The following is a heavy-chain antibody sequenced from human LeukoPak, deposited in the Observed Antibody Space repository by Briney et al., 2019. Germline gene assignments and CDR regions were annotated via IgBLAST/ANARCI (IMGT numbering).Heavy chain of an antibody. CDR2: ISQDGREK. V-gene: IGHV3-7*04. D-gene: IGHD6-19*01. J-gene: IGHJ4*02. Sequence: PGGSLRLSCAASGFAFSSFWMSWVRQVPGKGLEWVANISQDGREKNYVDSVKGRFTIFRDNAKNSLYLQMNSLRVEDTAVFYCTRGSGWYPDYWGQGTLVTVSS. CDR1: GFAFSSFW. CDR3: TRGSGWYPDY.